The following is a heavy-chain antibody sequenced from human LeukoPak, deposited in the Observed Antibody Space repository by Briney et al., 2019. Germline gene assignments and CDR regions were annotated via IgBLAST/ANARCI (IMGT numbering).Heavy chain of an antibody. V-gene: IGHV3-74*01. D-gene: IGHD1-26*01. CDR3: ARDSKVGATDNSDY. Sequence: GGSLRLSCAASRFTFSTYWMHWVRQAPGKGLVWVSRINSDGSSTAYADSVKGRFTISRDNGKNTLFLQMNSLRAEDTAVYYCARDSKVGATDNSDYWGQGTLVTVSS. CDR2: INSDGSST. J-gene: IGHJ4*02. CDR1: RFTFSTYW.